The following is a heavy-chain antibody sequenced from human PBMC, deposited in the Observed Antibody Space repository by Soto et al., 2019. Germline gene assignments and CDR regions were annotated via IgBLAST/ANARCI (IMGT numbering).Heavy chain of an antibody. J-gene: IGHJ4*02. Sequence: GGSLRLSCAASGFTFSSYWMSWVRQAPGKGLEWVANIKQDGSEKYYVDSVKGRFTNSRDNAKNSLYLQMNSLRAEDTAVYYCARSDDYIWGSYRNNGDYFDYWGQGTLVTVSS. CDR1: GFTFSSYW. CDR3: ARSDDYIWGSYRNNGDYFDY. D-gene: IGHD3-16*02. V-gene: IGHV3-7*01. CDR2: IKQDGSEK.